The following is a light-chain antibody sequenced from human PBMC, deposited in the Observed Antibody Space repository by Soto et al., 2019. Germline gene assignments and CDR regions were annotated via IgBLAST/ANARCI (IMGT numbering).Light chain of an antibody. V-gene: IGKV3-15*01. CDR1: QSVSSN. J-gene: IGKJ1*01. Sequence: EIVMTQSPATLSVSPGERATLSCRASQSVSSNLAWYQQKPGQAPRLLIYGASTRATGIPARFSGSGSGTEFTLTISRLQSEDFAVYCCEQYNDWPRTFGQGTKVDIK. CDR2: GAS. CDR3: EQYNDWPRT.